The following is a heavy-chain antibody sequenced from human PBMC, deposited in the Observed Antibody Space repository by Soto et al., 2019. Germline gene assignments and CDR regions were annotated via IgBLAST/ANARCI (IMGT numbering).Heavy chain of an antibody. CDR3: ARSPMYSSSYYFDY. V-gene: IGHV3-7*05. J-gene: IGHJ4*02. Sequence: GGSLRLSYAASGFTFSSHWMSWVRQAPGKGLEWVANIKQDGSEKYYVDSVKGRFTISRDNAKNSLYLQMNSLRAEDTAVYYCARSPMYSSSYYFDYWGQGTLVTVSS. CDR1: GFTFSSHW. CDR2: IKQDGSEK. D-gene: IGHD6-6*01.